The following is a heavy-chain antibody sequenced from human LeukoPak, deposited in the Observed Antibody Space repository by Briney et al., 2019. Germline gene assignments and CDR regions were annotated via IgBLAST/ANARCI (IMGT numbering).Heavy chain of an antibody. CDR1: GFNFGDFA. CDR3: TRDYPASFDV. V-gene: IGHV3-49*04. J-gene: IGHJ3*01. CDR2: IRSTIYGGTT. Sequence: GRSLRLSCTVSGFNFGDFAMRWVRQAPGKGLEWLGFIRSTIYGGTTDYAASVKGRFTISRDDSKSIAYLQMNSLKTEDTAMYYCTRDYPASFDVWGQGTLVTVSS.